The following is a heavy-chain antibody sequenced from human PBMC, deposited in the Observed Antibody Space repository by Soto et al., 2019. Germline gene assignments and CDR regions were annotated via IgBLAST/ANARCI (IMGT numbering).Heavy chain of an antibody. V-gene: IGHV1-69*06. CDR1: ADTFSSHA. Sequence: VASVKVSCKTSADTFSSHAISWVRQAPGQGLEWMGGIVPMFGTTDYAQKLQGRVTIIADRSTSTVYMELSSLTSDDTAVYYCVRDRGYCSTTSCYFDYWGQGTRVTVSS. J-gene: IGHJ4*02. CDR2: IVPMFGTT. D-gene: IGHD2-2*01. CDR3: VRDRGYCSTTSCYFDY.